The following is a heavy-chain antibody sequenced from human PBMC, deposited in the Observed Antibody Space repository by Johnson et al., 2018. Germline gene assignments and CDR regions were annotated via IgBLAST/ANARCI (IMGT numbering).Heavy chain of an antibody. CDR1: GFTFSSYA. J-gene: IGHJ1*01. V-gene: IGHV3-30-3*01. Sequence: VQLLETGGGVVQPGRSLRLSCAASGFTFSSYAMHWVRQAPGKGLEWVAVISYDGSNKYYADSVKGRFTISRDNSKNTLYLQMNSLRAEDTAVYYCARDFKGDSSDWSLVFQHWGQGTLVTVSS. CDR2: ISYDGSNK. D-gene: IGHD6-19*01. CDR3: ARDFKGDSSDWSLVFQH.